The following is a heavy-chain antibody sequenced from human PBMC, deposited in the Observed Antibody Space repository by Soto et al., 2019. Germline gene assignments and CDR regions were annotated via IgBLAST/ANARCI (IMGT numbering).Heavy chain of an antibody. V-gene: IGHV1-69*01. D-gene: IGHD2-15*01. CDR3: ATDVNCSGVSCYSRGGDY. CDR1: GGTFSSYA. J-gene: IGHJ4*02. CDR2: SIPIFGTA. Sequence: QVQLVQSGAEVKKPGSSVKVSCKASGGTFSSYAISWVRHAPGHGRELMGGSIPIFGTANYAQKFQGRVTITADQSTSTAYMELSRRRSEDTAVYYCATDVNCSGVSCYSRGGDYWGQGTLVTVSS.